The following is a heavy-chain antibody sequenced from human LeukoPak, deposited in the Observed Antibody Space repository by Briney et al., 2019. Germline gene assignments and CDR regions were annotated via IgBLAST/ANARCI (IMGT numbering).Heavy chain of an antibody. D-gene: IGHD3-22*01. J-gene: IGHJ6*03. Sequence: ASVKVSCKASGYTFTSYGISWVRQAPGQGLEWMGWISAYNGNTNYAQKLQGRVTMTTDTSTSTAYMELRSLRSDDTAVYYCARDYDSSENYYYYMDVWGKGTTVTVSS. CDR3: ARDYDSSENYYYYMDV. V-gene: IGHV1-18*01. CDR2: ISAYNGNT. CDR1: GYTFTSYG.